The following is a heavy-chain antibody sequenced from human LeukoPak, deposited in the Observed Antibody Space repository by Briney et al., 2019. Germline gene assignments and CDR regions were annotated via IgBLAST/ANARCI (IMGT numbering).Heavy chain of an antibody. D-gene: IGHD5-18*01. J-gene: IGHJ4*02. V-gene: IGHV3-21*01. Sequence: PGGSLRLSCAASGFTFSSYSMNWVRQAPGKGLEWVSSISSSSSYIYYADSVKGRFTISRDNAKNSLYLQMNSLRAEDTAVYYCARDHVVTAMVLYWDWGQGTLVTVSS. CDR3: ARDHVVTAMVLYWD. CDR1: GFTFSSYS. CDR2: ISSSSSYI.